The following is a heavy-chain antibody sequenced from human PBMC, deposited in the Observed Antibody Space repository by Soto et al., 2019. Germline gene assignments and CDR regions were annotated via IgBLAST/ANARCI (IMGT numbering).Heavy chain of an antibody. J-gene: IGHJ3*02. Sequence: QVQLVESGGGVVQPGRSLRLSCAASGFTFSSYGMHWVRQAPGKGREWVAVISYDGSNKYYADSVKGRFTISRDNSKNTLYLQMNSLRAEDTAVYYCAKGGPTPGDAFDIWGQGTMVTVSS. CDR3: AKGGPTPGDAFDI. CDR1: GFTFSSYG. CDR2: ISYDGSNK. V-gene: IGHV3-30*18. D-gene: IGHD2-15*01.